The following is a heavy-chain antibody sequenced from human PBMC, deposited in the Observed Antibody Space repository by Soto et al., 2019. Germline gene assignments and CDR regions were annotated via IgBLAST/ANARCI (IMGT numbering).Heavy chain of an antibody. CDR3: AKTYDHNPYHTKYYYGMDV. Sequence: SETLSLTCAVSVYSISRGHHCVWIRQPPGKGLEWIGNIYYGGSTYYNPSLKSRVNISVDTSKNQFSLKVNSVTAADTAVYYCAKTYDHNPYHTKYYYGMDVWGQGTTVTVSS. V-gene: IGHV4-38-2*01. CDR1: VYSISRGHH. CDR2: IYYGGST. D-gene: IGHD3-22*01. J-gene: IGHJ6*02.